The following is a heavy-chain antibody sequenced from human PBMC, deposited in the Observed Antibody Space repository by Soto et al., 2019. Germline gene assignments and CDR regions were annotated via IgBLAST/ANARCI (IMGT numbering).Heavy chain of an antibody. V-gene: IGHV1-69*13. J-gene: IGHJ6*02. CDR2: IIPIFGTA. CDR3: ARDGVVVPAPGPPLYYYGMDV. Sequence: SVKVSCKASGGTFSSYAISWVRQAPGQGLEWMGGIIPIFGTANYAQKFQGRVTITADESTSTAYMELSSLRSEDTAVYYCARDGVVVPAPGPPLYYYGMDVWGQGTTVTVSS. CDR1: GGTFSSYA. D-gene: IGHD2-2*01.